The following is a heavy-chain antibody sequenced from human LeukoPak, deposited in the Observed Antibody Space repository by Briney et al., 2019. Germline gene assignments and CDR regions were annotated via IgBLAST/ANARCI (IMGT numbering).Heavy chain of an antibody. Sequence: ASVKVSCKASGYTFTSYGISWVRQAPGQGLEWMGWISAYNGNTNYAQKLQGRVTMTTDTSTSTAYMELRSLRSDDTAVYYCARGYDILTGQEHTSVDYWGQGTLVTVSS. CDR2: ISAYNGNT. D-gene: IGHD3-9*01. J-gene: IGHJ4*02. V-gene: IGHV1-18*01. CDR3: ARGYDILTGQEHTSVDY. CDR1: GYTFTSYG.